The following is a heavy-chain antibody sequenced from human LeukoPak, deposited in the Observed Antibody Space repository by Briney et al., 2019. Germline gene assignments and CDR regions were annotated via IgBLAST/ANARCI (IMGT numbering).Heavy chain of an antibody. V-gene: IGHV3-21*01. CDR3: AREGVPGAVDY. CDR1: GYTFSRYT. J-gene: IGHJ4*02. Sequence: GGTLRLSCAASGYTFSRYTLNWVRQAPGKGLEWVSSISTSSCYIYYADSVKGRFTISRDNAKNSLYLQIRSLTAEDTAVYYCAREGVPGAVDYWGQGTLVTVSS. D-gene: IGHD2-2*01. CDR2: ISTSSCYI.